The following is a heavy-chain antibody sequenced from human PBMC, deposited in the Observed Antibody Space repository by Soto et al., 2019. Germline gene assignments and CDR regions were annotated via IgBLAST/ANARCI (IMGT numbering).Heavy chain of an antibody. V-gene: IGHV1-8*01. CDR3: ARNKWNTGDFDY. CDR1: GYSFTSYD. J-gene: IGHJ4*01. CDR2: MTPISGET. D-gene: IGHD1-20*01. Sequence: QVQLVQSGAEVKKPGASVKVSFKASGYSFTSYDINWVRQASGQGLEWLGWMTPISGETGYAQKFQGRVSMTRDTSTSTAYVELSSRTYEDSAIYYCARNKWNTGDFDYWGHGTLVTVSS.